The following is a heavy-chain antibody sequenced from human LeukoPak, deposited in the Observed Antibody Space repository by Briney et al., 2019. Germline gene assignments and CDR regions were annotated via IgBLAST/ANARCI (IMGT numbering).Heavy chain of an antibody. V-gene: IGHV4-4*02. D-gene: IGHD2-2*01. CDR2: VYHSRST. CDR3: ARHSAHASTNDAFDI. CDR1: GGSLSISNW. Sequence: PSETLSLTCAVSGGSLSISNWWSWVRQTPGKGLEWIWEVYHSRSTNYNPSLKSRVTISVDTSKNQFSLKLSSVTAADTAVYYCARHSAHASTNDAFDIWGQGTMVTVSS. J-gene: IGHJ3*02.